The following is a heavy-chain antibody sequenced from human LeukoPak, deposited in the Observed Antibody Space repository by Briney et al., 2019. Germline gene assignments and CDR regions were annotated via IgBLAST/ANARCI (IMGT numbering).Heavy chain of an antibody. D-gene: IGHD6-19*01. V-gene: IGHV3-7*03. CDR2: IKQDGSEK. Sequence: GGSLRLSCAASGFTFSSYWMSWVRQAPGKGLEWVANIKQDGSEKYYVDSVKGRFTISRDNAKNSLYLQMSSLRADDTALYYCARRRPNSSGWFAFDIWGQGTMVTVSS. J-gene: IGHJ3*02. CDR1: GFTFSSYW. CDR3: ARRRPNSSGWFAFDI.